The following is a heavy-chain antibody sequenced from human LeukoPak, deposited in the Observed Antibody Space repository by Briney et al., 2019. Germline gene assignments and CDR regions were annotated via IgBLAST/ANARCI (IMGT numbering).Heavy chain of an antibody. CDR1: GGSISSGGYY. V-gene: IGHV4-31*03. Sequence: SETLSLTCTVSGGSISSGGYYWSWIRQHPGKGLEWIGYIYYSGSTYYNPSLKSRVTLSADTSKNQVSLKLSSVTAADTAVYCCARVSKVYDAFDIWGQGTMVTVSS. CDR3: ARVSKVYDAFDI. CDR2: IYYSGST. J-gene: IGHJ3*02. D-gene: IGHD2-8*01.